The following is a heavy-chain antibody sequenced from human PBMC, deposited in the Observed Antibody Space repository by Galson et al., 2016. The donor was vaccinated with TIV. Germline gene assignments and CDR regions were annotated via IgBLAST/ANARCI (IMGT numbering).Heavy chain of an antibody. CDR2: INSDGTNT. CDR1: GFSFRRYW. J-gene: IGHJ2*01. Sequence: SLRLSCAASGFSFRRYWMHWVRQAPGKGLVWVSHINSDGTNTNFADSVKGRFDISRDNAKNTLDLQMNGLTADDTAVYYCARGPGYCTGGVCYSNWYFDLWGRGTLATVSS. CDR3: ARGPGYCTGGVCYSNWYFDL. D-gene: IGHD2-8*02. V-gene: IGHV3-74*01.